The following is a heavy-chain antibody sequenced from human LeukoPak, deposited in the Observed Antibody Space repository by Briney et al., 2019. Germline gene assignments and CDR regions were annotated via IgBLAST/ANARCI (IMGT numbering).Heavy chain of an antibody. CDR3: AKPIVGATVENFQH. CDR2: TSGSGGST. Sequence: PGGSLRLSCAASGFTFSSYAMSWVRQAPGKGLEWVSATSGSGGSTYYADSVKGRFTISRDNSKNTLYLQMNSLRAEDTAVYYCAKPIVGATVENFQHWGQGTLVTVSS. CDR1: GFTFSSYA. D-gene: IGHD1-26*01. J-gene: IGHJ1*01. V-gene: IGHV3-23*01.